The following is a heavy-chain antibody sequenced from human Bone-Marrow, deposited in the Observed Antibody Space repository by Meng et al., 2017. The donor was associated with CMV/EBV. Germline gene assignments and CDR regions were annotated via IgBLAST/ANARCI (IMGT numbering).Heavy chain of an antibody. D-gene: IGHD3-3*01. V-gene: IGHV3-48*03. Sequence: GESLKISCAASGFTFSSYEMNWVRQAPGKGLEWVSYISSSGSTIYYADSVKGRLTISRDNAKNSLYLQMNSLRAEDTAVYYCVRGNYDFWSGYYYQSTNCWFDPWGQGTLVTVSS. CDR3: VRGNYDFWSGYYYQSTNCWFDP. J-gene: IGHJ5*02. CDR1: GFTFSSYE. CDR2: ISSSGSTI.